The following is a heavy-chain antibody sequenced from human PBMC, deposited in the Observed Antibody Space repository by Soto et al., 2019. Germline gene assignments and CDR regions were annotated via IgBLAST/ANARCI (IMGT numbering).Heavy chain of an antibody. D-gene: IGHD2-2*02. CDR3: AKDMKSYPSRCYMDV. V-gene: IGHV3-9*01. J-gene: IGHJ6*03. CDR2: ISWNSGSI. CDR1: GFTFDDYA. Sequence: EVQLVESGGGLVQPGRSPRLSCAASGFTFDDYAMHWVRQAPGKGLEWVSGISWNSGSIGYADSVKGRFTISRDNAKNSLYLQMNSLRAEDTALYYCAKDMKSYPSRCYMDVWGKGTTVTVSS.